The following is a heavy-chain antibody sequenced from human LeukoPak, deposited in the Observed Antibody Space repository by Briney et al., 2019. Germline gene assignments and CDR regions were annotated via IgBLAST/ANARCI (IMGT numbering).Heavy chain of an antibody. CDR2: IYYSGTT. D-gene: IGHD3-10*01. V-gene: IGHV4-39*07. CDR1: GASISSNFY. Sequence: SETLSLTCIASGASISSNFYWGWIRQFPGKGLEWIGTIYYSGTTYYNPSLKSRVTISLDTSKNQFSLKLTSVTAADTAVYYCTRDRRINCFYSWGQGTLVTVSS. J-gene: IGHJ4*02. CDR3: TRDRRINCFYS.